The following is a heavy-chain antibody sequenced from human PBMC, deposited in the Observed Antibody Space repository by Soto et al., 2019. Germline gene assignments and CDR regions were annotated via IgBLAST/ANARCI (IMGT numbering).Heavy chain of an antibody. D-gene: IGHD3-10*01. CDR1: GYTFTSYA. CDR3: ARSTRYVEYYFDY. V-gene: IGHV1-3*01. Sequence: GASVKVSCKASGYTFTSYAMHWVRQAPGQRLEWMGWINAGNGNTKYSQKFQGRVTITRDTSASTAYMELSSLRSEDTAVYYCARSTRYVEYYFDYWGQGTLVTVSS. J-gene: IGHJ4*02. CDR2: INAGNGNT.